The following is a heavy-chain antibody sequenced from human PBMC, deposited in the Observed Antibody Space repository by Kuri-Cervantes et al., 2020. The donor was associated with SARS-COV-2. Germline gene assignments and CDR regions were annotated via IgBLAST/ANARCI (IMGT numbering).Heavy chain of an antibody. CDR1: EFTFSSSA. Sequence: GESLKISCAASEFTFSSSALNWVRRAPGGGLEWVSRIRGSADGTYDAESVKGRFTISTDNSSNTLYVQMNSLRAEDTAVYQCAKVDRGAVLQWWKQVDHWGQGTLVTVSS. CDR3: AKVDRGAVLQWWKQVDH. V-gene: IGHV3-23*01. J-gene: IGHJ5*02. D-gene: IGHD2-15*01. CDR2: IRGSADGT.